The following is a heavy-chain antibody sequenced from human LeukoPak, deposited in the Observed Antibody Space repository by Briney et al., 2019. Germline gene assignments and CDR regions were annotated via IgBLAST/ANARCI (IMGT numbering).Heavy chain of an antibody. V-gene: IGHV1-69*13. CDR3: ARGVRLGPSRYFDWVLAPVHFDH. D-gene: IGHD3-9*01. CDR2: IIPFFGTT. J-gene: IGHJ4*02. Sequence: SVKVSCKASGGTFNNYAISWVRQAPGQGLEWMGGIIPFFGTTRYALNFQGRVTITADESTRTAYMDLSSLTSEDTAIYYCARGVRLGPSRYFDWVLAPVHFDHWGQGTLVTVSS. CDR1: GGTFNNYA.